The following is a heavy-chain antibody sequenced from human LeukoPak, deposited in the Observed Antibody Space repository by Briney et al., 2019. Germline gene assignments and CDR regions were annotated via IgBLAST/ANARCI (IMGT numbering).Heavy chain of an antibody. CDR1: GGTFSSYA. Sequence: SVKVSCKASGGTFSSYAISWVRQAPGQGLEWMGGIIPIFGTANYAQKVQGSITITTDESTSTAYMELSSLRSEDTAVYYCAGDNYAGANWFDPWGQGTLVTVSS. D-gene: IGHD1-7*01. J-gene: IGHJ5*02. CDR2: IIPIFGTA. V-gene: IGHV1-69*05. CDR3: AGDNYAGANWFDP.